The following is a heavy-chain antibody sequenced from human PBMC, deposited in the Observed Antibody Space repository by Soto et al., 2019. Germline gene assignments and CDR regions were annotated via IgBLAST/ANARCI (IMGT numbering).Heavy chain of an antibody. V-gene: IGHV4-34*01. CDR1: GGSFSGYY. J-gene: IGHJ6*03. Sequence: PSETLSLTCAVYGGSFSGYYWSWIRQPPGKGLEWIGEINHSGSTNYNPSLKSRVTISVDTSKTQFSLKLSSVTAADTAVYYCARGLRSGIYYYYYMDVWGKGTTVTVSS. CDR2: INHSGST. CDR3: ARGLRSGIYYYYYMDV. D-gene: IGHD3-3*01.